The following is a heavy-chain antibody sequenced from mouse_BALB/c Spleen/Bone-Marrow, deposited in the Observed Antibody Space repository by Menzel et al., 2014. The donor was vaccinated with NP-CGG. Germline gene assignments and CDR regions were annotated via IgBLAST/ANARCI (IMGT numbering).Heavy chain of an antibody. Sequence: QVQLKESGAELVRPGTSVKMSCKAAGYTFTSYWIGWVKQRPGHGLEWIGDIYPGAVYTNYNEKFKGKATLTADTSSSTAYMQLSSLTSEDSAIYYCAIHGEAMDYWGQGTSVTVSS. CDR1: GYTFTSYW. J-gene: IGHJ4*01. V-gene: IGHV1-63*02. CDR3: AIHGEAMDY. CDR2: IYPGAVYT.